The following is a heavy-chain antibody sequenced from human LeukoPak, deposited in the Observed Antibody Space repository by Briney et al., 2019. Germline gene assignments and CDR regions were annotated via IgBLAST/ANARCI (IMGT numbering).Heavy chain of an antibody. V-gene: IGHV3-15*01. CDR2: IKPKSDGGTA. D-gene: IGHD3-10*01. CDR1: GLTFSNAW. CDR3: STYGSGAYFPY. Sequence: PGGSLRLSCAASGLTFSNAWMTWVRQAPGKGLEWVGRIKPKSDGGTADYAAPVKGRFTISRDDSTNTMYLEMISLETEDTAVYYCSTYGSGAYFPYWGQGTLVTVSS. J-gene: IGHJ4*02.